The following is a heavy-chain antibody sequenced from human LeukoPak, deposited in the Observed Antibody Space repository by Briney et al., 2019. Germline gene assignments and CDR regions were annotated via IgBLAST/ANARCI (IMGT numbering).Heavy chain of an antibody. CDR1: GFTFSTYC. CDR2: ICPDGTVT. J-gene: IGHJ4*02. CDR3: VCRIGGAPQ. Sequence: GGSLRLSCAASGFTFSTYCMHWVRQAPGKGPMWVSRICPDGTVTNYADSVKARFIISRDNSKNTLYLQMNSLRADDTAVYYCVCRIGGAPQWGQGTLVTVSS. V-gene: IGHV3-74*01. D-gene: IGHD1-26*01.